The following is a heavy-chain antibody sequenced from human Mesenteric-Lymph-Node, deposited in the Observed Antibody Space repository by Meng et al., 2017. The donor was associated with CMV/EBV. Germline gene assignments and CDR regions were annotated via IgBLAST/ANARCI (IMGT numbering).Heavy chain of an antibody. CDR1: GFTFSSYA. V-gene: IGHV3-7*01. J-gene: IGHJ4*02. CDR2: IKEDGSEK. CDR3: ARDYYFDY. Sequence: GGSLRLSCAASGFTFSSYAMSWVRQAPGKGLEWVANIKEDGSEKYYVDSVKGRFTISRDNAKNSLYLQMNSLRAEDTAVYYCARDYYFDYWGQGTLVTVSS.